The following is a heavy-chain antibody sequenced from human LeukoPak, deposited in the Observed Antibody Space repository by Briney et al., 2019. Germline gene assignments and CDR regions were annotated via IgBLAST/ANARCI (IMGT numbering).Heavy chain of an antibody. Sequence: QPGRSLRLSCAASGFTFSSFAMHWVRQAPGRGLEWVSLISYDGSNKYYADSVKGRFTISRDNSKNTLYLHMNSLRAEDTAVYYCAGSIGYCSGGLCAEGLDYWGQGTLVTVSS. J-gene: IGHJ4*02. CDR3: AGSIGYCSGGLCAEGLDY. CDR1: GFTFSSFA. D-gene: IGHD2-8*02. CDR2: ISYDGSNK. V-gene: IGHV3-30*01.